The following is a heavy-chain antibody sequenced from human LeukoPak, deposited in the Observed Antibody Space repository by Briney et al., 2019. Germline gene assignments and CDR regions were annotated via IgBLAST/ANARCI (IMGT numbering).Heavy chain of an antibody. V-gene: IGHV4-4*07. D-gene: IGHD1-26*01. CDR3: ARGIVGATVYYFDY. J-gene: IGHJ4*02. CDR2: IYTSGST. CDR1: GGSISSYY. Sequence: SETLSLTCTVSGGSISSYYWSWIRQPAGKGLEWIGRIYTSGSTNYNPSLKSRVTMSVDTSKNQFSLKLSSVTAADTAVYYCARGIVGATVYYFDYWGQGTLVTVTS.